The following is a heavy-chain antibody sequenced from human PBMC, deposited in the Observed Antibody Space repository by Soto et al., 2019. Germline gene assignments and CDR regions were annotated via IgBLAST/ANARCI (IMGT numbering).Heavy chain of an antibody. D-gene: IGHD2-2*01. V-gene: IGHV3-23*01. CDR2: ISGSGGSA. CDR3: AKEPYAGVLAPGAIGFYS. J-gene: IGHJ5*02. Sequence: GVSLRISCAASAFTFSNYAMPWVRQGPGKGLEWVSAISGSGGSAYYADSVKGRFTISRDNSKNTLYLQMNSLRADDSDVYYCAKEPYAGVLAPGAIGFYSCGPGTLFTVSS. CDR1: AFTFSNYA.